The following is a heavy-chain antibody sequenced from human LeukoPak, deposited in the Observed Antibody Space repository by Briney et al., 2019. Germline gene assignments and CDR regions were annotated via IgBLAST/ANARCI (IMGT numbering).Heavy chain of an antibody. CDR3: ARGPHPYLSIVVVPAADYYYYMDV. CDR2: MNPNSGNT. Sequence: ASVKVSCKASGYTFTSYDINWVRQATGQGLEWMGWMNPNSGNTGYAQKFQGRVTMTRNTSISTAYMELSSLRSEDTAVYYCARGPHPYLSIVVVPAADYYYYMDVWGKGTTVTISS. J-gene: IGHJ6*03. CDR1: GYTFTSYD. V-gene: IGHV1-8*01. D-gene: IGHD2-2*01.